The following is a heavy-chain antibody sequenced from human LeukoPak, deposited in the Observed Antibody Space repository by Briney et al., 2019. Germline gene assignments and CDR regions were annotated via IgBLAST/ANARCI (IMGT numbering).Heavy chain of an antibody. Sequence: GGSLRLSCAASGFTFSSYGVHWVRQAPGKGPEWVTFIQYDGGNKYYADSVKGRFTISRDNSKNTVYLQMNSLRTEDTAVYYCARSLTMVRAYDYWGQGTLVTVSS. CDR3: ARSLTMVRAYDY. CDR1: GFTFSSYG. D-gene: IGHD3-10*01. CDR2: IQYDGGNK. V-gene: IGHV3-30*02. J-gene: IGHJ4*02.